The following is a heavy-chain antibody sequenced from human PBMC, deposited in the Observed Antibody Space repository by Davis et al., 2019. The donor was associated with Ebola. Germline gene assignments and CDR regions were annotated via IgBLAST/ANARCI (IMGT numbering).Heavy chain of an antibody. CDR3: ARGTDSYGYRLLDY. V-gene: IGHV4-4*07. CDR2: IYTSGST. Sequence: PSETLSLTCTVSGGSISSYYWSWIRQPAGKGLEWIGRIYTSGSTNYNPSLKSRVTMSVDTSKNQFSLKLNSVTAADTAVYYCARGTDSYGYRLLDYWGQGTLVTVSS. CDR1: GGSISSYY. J-gene: IGHJ4*02. D-gene: IGHD5-18*01.